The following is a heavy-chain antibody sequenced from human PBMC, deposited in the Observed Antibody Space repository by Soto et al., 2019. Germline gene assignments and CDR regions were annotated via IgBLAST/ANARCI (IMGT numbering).Heavy chain of an antibody. D-gene: IGHD2-15*01. CDR2: FNGNGGGT. Sequence: EVQLLESGGGLVQPGGSLRLACATSGFSFSTYAMTWVRQAPGKVLEWVSTFNGNGGGTYYADSVKGRFTISRDNSKNTLYLQMDSLRAEDTATYYCAKDNSLHWFDPWGQGTLVTVSS. CDR1: GFSFSTYA. J-gene: IGHJ5*02. CDR3: AKDNSLHWFDP. V-gene: IGHV3-23*01.